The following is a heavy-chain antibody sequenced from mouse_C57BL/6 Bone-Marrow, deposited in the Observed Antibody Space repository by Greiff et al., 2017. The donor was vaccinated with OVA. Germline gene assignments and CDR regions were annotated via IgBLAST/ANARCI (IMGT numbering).Heavy chain of an antibody. D-gene: IGHD1-1*01. CDR2: IYPRSGNT. J-gene: IGHJ3*01. Sequence: VKLQQSGAELARPGASVKLSCKASGYTFTSYGISWVKQRTGQGLEWIGEIYPRSGNTYYNEKFKGKATLTADKSSSTAYMELRSLTSEDSAVYFCARRIYYYGSAAYWGQGTLVTVSA. CDR1: GYTFTSYG. CDR3: ARRIYYYGSAAY. V-gene: IGHV1-81*01.